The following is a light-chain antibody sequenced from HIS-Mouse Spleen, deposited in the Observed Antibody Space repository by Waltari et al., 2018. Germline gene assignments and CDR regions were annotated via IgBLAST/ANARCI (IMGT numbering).Light chain of an antibody. CDR2: EVS. Sequence: QSALTQPASVSGSPGQSITIPCTGTSSDVGGYHYVSWYQQHPGKAPKLMIYEVSNRPSGVSNRFSGSKSGNTASLTISGLQAEDEADYYCSSYTSSSTQVFGGGTKLTVL. CDR1: SSDVGGYHY. J-gene: IGLJ3*02. V-gene: IGLV2-14*01. CDR3: SSYTSSSTQV.